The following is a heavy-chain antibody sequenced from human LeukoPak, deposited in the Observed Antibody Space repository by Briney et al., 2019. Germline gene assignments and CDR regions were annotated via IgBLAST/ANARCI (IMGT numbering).Heavy chain of an antibody. CDR2: INHSGST. CDR1: GGSFSGYY. D-gene: IGHD3-3*01. V-gene: IGHV4-34*01. CDR3: ASRQYDLWSGYHYYYYGMDV. Sequence: SETLSLTCAVYGGSFSGYYWSWIRQPPGKGLEWIGEINHSGSTNYNPSLKSRVTISVDTSKNQFSLKLSSVTAADTAVYYCASRQYDLWSGYHYYYYGMDVWGQGTTVTVSS. J-gene: IGHJ6*02.